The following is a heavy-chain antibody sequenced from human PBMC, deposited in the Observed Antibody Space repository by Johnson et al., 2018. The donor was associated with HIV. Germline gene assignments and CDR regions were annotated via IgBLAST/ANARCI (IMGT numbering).Heavy chain of an antibody. Sequence: MLLVESGGGLVKPGGSLRLSCAASGFTFSSYWMSWVRQAPGKGLEWVANIKQDGREKYYVDSVKGRITISSDNAKNSLYLQMNSLRAEDTAVYYCAKGQVVVAATSAFDIWGQGTMVTVSS. J-gene: IGHJ3*02. CDR3: AKGQVVVAATSAFDI. CDR1: GFTFSSYW. V-gene: IGHV3-7*01. CDR2: IKQDGREK. D-gene: IGHD2-15*01.